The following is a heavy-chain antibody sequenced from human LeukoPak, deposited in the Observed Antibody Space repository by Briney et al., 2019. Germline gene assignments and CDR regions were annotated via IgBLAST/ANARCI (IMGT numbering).Heavy chain of an antibody. D-gene: IGHD3-22*01. CDR3: ASENYDSSGYYYLFDI. J-gene: IGHJ3*02. CDR1: GGSFSGYY. V-gene: IGHV4-34*01. Sequence: SETLSLTCAVYGGSFSGYYWSWIRQPPGKGLEWIGEINHCGSTNYNPSLKSRVTISVDTSKNQFSLKLSSVTAADTAVYYCASENYDSSGYYYLFDIWGQGTMVTVSS. CDR2: INHCGST.